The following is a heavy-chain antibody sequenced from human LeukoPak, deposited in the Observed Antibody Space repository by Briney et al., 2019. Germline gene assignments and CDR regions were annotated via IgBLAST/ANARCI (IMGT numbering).Heavy chain of an antibody. J-gene: IGHJ4*02. CDR1: GGTFSSYA. Sequence: ASVKVSCKASGGTFSSYAISWVRQAPGQGLEWMGGIIPIFGTANYARKFRGRVTITADESTSTAYMELSSLRSEDTAVYYCARSEQWLVIHLDYWGQGTLVTVSS. V-gene: IGHV1-69*13. CDR2: IIPIFGTA. D-gene: IGHD6-19*01. CDR3: ARSEQWLVIHLDY.